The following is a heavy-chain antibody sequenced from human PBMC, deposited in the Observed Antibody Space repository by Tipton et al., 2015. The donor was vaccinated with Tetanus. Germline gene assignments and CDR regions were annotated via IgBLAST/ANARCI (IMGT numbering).Heavy chain of an antibody. Sequence: TLSLTCTVSGGSISSYYWSWIRQPPGKGLEWIGYIYYSGSTNYNPSLKSRVTISVDTSKNQFSLKLSSVTAAVTAVYYCGRGGMAASGGGLDYWGQGTLVTVSS. D-gene: IGHD3-16*01. CDR3: GRGGMAASGGGLDY. CDR2: IYYSGST. CDR1: GGSISSYY. V-gene: IGHV4-59*01. J-gene: IGHJ4*02.